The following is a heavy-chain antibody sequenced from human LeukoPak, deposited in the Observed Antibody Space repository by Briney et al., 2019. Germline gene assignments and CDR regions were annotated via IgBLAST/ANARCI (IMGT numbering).Heavy chain of an antibody. CDR3: ASQTGVIDY. CDR1: GFTFSSYY. D-gene: IGHD1-1*01. CDR2: ISSSSSYI. J-gene: IGHJ4*02. V-gene: IGHV3-21*01. Sequence: GGSLGLSCAASGFTFSSYYMNWVRQAPGKGLEWVSSISSSSSYIYYADSVKGRFTISRDNAKNSLYLQMNSLRAEDTAVYYCASQTGVIDYWGQGTLVTVSS.